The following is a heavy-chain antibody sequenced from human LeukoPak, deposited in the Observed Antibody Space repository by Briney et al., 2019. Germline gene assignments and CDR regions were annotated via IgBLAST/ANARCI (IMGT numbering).Heavy chain of an antibody. V-gene: IGHV3-11*06. CDR3: ARELGVSRAFDI. CDR1: GFTLNDYY. CDR2: ISTSSSET. D-gene: IGHD6-6*01. Sequence: GGALRLSCAASGFTLNDYYMSWIRQAAGKGLEWVAYISTSSSETNYADSVKGRFTISGDNAENSVYLQMNSLRAEDTAVYYCARELGVSRAFDIWGQGTMVTVSS. J-gene: IGHJ3*02.